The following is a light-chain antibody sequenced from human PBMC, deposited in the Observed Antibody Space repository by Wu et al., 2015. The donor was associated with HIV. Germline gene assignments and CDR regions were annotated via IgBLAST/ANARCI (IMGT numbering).Light chain of an antibody. CDR3: QQRSSWPWT. CDR2: DSA. J-gene: IGKJ1*01. V-gene: IGKV3-11*01. Sequence: DILLTQSPATLSLSPGERATLSCRASQSVNWYLAWFQQKPGQVPRLLIYDSANRATGIPGRFSGSGSGTDFTLTINSLEPGDFAVYYCQQRSSWPWTFGQGTKVEIK. CDR1: QSVNWY.